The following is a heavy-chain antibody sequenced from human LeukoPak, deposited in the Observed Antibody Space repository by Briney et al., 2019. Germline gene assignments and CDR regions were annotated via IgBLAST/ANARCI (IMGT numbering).Heavy chain of an antibody. CDR3: ARGQRAHVEWSTYMDV. J-gene: IGHJ6*03. Sequence: PSETLSLTCTVSGGSISSYYWSWIRQPPGKGLEWIGYIYYSGSTNYNPSLKSRVTISVDTSKNQFSLKLSSVTAADTAVYYCARGQRAHVEWSTYMDVWGKGTTVTVSS. CDR2: IYYSGST. V-gene: IGHV4-59*01. CDR1: GGSISSYY. D-gene: IGHD3-3*01.